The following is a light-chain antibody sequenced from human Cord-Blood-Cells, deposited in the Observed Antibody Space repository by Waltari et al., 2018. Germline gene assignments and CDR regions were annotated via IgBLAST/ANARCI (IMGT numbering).Light chain of an antibody. Sequence: SYVLTQPPSVSVAPGKTARITCGGNNIGSKSEHWYQQKPGQAPVLVIYYDSDRPSGIPERFSGSNSGNTATLTIRWVEAGDEADYYCQVWASSSDHPFGGGTKLTVL. CDR2: YDS. J-gene: IGLJ3*02. CDR1: NIGSKS. CDR3: QVWASSSDHP. V-gene: IGLV3-21*04.